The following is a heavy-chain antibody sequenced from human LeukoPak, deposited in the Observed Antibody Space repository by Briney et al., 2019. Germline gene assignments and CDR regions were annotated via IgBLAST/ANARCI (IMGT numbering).Heavy chain of an antibody. CDR3: ARVPYYYDSSGYWNWFDP. D-gene: IGHD3-22*01. V-gene: IGHV4-59*06. J-gene: IGHJ5*02. CDR1: GGSISSYY. Sequence: PSETLSLTCTVSGGSISSYYWSWIRLPPGKGLEWIGYIYYSGSTYYNPSLKSRVTISVDTSKNQFSLKLSSVTAADTAVYYCARVPYYYDSSGYWNWFDPWGQGTLVTVSS. CDR2: IYYSGST.